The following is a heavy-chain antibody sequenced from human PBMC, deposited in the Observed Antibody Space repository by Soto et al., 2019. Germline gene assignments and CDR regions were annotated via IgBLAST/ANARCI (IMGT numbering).Heavy chain of an antibody. CDR1: GGSISSGGYS. D-gene: IGHD3-10*01. V-gene: IGHV4-30-2*01. CDR2: IYHSGST. CDR3: ARVRTVGMSGSTGDS. J-gene: IGHJ4*02. Sequence: SETLSLTCAVSGGSISSGGYSWSWIRQPPGKGLEWIGYIYHSGSTYYNPSLKSRVTISVDRSKNQFSLKLSSVTAADTAVFYCARVRTVGMSGSTGDSWGQRNLV.